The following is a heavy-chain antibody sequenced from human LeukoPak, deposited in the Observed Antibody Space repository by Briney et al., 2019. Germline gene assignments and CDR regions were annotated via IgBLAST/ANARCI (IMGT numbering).Heavy chain of an antibody. CDR2: IIPIFGTA. CDR3: ARATVYSSGLDY. CDR1: GGTFSSYA. D-gene: IGHD6-19*01. J-gene: IGHJ4*02. Sequence: SVKVSCKASGGTFSSYAISWVRQVPGQGLEWMGGIIPIFGTANYAQKFQGRVTITTDESTSTAYMELSSLRSEDTAVYYCARATVYSSGLDYWGQGTLVTVSS. V-gene: IGHV1-69*05.